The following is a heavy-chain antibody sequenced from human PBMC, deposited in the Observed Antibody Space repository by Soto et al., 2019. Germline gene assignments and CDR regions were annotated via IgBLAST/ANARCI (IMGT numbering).Heavy chain of an antibody. CDR1: GFTFSSYA. D-gene: IGHD2-2*01. J-gene: IGHJ6*02. CDR2: ISYDGSNK. V-gene: IGHV3-30-3*01. CDR3: ARDRGYCSSTSCSNYYYYYGMDV. Sequence: GGSLRLSCAASGFTFSSYAMHWVRQAPGKGLEWVAVISYDGSNKYYADSVKGRFTISRDNSKNTLYLQMNSLRAEDTAVYYCARDRGYCSSTSCSNYYYYYGMDVWGQGTTVT.